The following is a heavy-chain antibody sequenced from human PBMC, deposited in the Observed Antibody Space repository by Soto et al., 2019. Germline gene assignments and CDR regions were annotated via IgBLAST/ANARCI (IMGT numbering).Heavy chain of an antibody. Sequence: HEHLVQSGAEVKRPGASLKVSCKASGYSFTGYYIHWVRQAPGQGLEWMGWINPDSGATNYAQNFQGRVTLTSDTSISTASMGLTSLASDGTAVYYCARGDYGTGGYPFPYFDYWGQGTLVIVSS. CDR2: INPDSGAT. D-gene: IGHD2-8*02. CDR1: GYSFTGYY. V-gene: IGHV1-2*02. J-gene: IGHJ4*02. CDR3: ARGDYGTGGYPFPYFDY.